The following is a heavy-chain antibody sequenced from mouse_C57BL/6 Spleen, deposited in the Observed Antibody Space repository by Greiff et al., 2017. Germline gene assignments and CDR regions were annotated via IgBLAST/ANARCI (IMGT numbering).Heavy chain of an antibody. J-gene: IGHJ3*01. CDR2: IYPGNGDT. Sequence: QVQLQQSGPELVKPGASVKISCKAPGYAFSSSWMNWVKQRPGKGLEWIGRIYPGNGDTNYNGKFKGKATLTEDKSSSTAYMQLSSLTSEDSAVYFCARAYGSSPWFAYWGQGTLVTVSA. V-gene: IGHV1-82*01. D-gene: IGHD1-1*01. CDR3: ARAYGSSPWFAY. CDR1: GYAFSSSW.